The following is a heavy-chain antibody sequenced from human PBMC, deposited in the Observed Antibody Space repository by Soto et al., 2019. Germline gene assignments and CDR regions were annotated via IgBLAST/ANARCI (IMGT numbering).Heavy chain of an antibody. CDR2: IIPILGIA. CDR3: ARFFLLVIRSPYNWFLL. CDR1: GGTISSHA. D-gene: IGHD3-10*01. V-gene: IGHV1-69*04. Sequence: SEKVYWKASGGTISSHAISCVRQAPRQKHEWMGRIIPILGIANYAQKFQGRVTITADKSTSTAYMELRSLRSEDTAVYYCARFFLLVIRSPYNWFLLWCQGPLVSV. J-gene: IGHJ5*02.